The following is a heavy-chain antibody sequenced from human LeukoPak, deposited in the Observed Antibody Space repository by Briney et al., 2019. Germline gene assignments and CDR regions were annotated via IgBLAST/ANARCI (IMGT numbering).Heavy chain of an antibody. V-gene: IGHV4-31*03. CDR3: ATHRRRGYSYVDY. Sequence: TSETLSLTCTVSGGSISSGGYYWSWIRQHPGKVLEWIGYIYYSGSTYYNPSLKSRVTISVDTSKNQFSLKLSSVTAADTAVYYCATHRRRGYSYVDYWGQGTLVTVSS. CDR1: GGSISSGGYY. J-gene: IGHJ4*02. D-gene: IGHD5-18*01. CDR2: IYYSGST.